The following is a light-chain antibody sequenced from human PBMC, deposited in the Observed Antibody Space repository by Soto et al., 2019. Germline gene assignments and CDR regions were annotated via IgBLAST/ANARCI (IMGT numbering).Light chain of an antibody. Sequence: QSVLTQPRSVSGSPGQSVTISCTGTSSDVGGYNYVSWYQQHPGTAPKLMIYDVSKRPSGVPDRFSGSKSGNTASLTISGLQAEDDADYYCCSYAGSYTGVFGGGTKLTVL. J-gene: IGLJ3*02. CDR1: SSDVGGYNY. CDR3: CSYAGSYTGV. V-gene: IGLV2-11*01. CDR2: DVS.